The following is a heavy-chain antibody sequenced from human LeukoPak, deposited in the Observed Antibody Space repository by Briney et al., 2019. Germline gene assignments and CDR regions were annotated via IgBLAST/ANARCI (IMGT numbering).Heavy chain of an antibody. CDR1: GFTFSSYG. D-gene: IGHD6-19*01. V-gene: IGHV3-33*01. CDR2: IWYDGSNK. J-gene: IGHJ4*02. Sequence: GGSLSLSCAASGFTFSSYGMHWVRQAPGKGLEWVAVIWYDGSNKYYADSVKGRFTISRDNSKNTLYLQMNSLRAEDTAVYYCARDRAQWLVSPYFDYWGQGTLVTVSS. CDR3: ARDRAQWLVSPYFDY.